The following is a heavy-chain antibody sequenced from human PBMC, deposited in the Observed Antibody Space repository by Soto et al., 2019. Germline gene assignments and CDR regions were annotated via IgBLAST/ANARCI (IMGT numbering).Heavy chain of an antibody. J-gene: IGHJ4*02. CDR2: ISYDGSNK. V-gene: IGHV3-30*18. CDR3: AKDGGSSGSYHYFDY. D-gene: IGHD1-26*01. CDR1: GFTFSSYG. Sequence: QVQLVESGGGVVQAGRSLRLSCAASGFTFSSYGMHWVRQAPGKGLEWVAVISYDGSNKYYADSVKGRFTISRDNSKNTLYLQMNSLRAEDTAVYYCAKDGGSSGSYHYFDYWGQGTLVTVSS.